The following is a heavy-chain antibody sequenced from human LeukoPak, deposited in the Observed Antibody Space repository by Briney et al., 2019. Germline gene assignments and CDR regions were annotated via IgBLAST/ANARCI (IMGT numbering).Heavy chain of an antibody. CDR1: GFTFSSYG. CDR2: IRYDGSNK. CDR3: AKAREWLAGSGYFDY. Sequence: PGGSLRLSCAASGFTFSSYGMHWVRQAPGKGLEWVAFIRYDGSNKYYADSVKGRFTISRDNSKNTLYLQMNSLRAEDTAVYYCAKAREWLAGSGYFDYWGQGTLVTVSS. J-gene: IGHJ4*02. V-gene: IGHV3-30*02. D-gene: IGHD3-3*01.